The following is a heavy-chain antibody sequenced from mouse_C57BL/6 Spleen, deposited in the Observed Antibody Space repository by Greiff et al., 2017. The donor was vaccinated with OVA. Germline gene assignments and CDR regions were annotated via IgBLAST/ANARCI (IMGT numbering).Heavy chain of an antibody. V-gene: IGHV5-17*01. CDR1: GFTFSDYG. D-gene: IGHD2-1*01. Sequence: EVKVVESGGGLVKPGGSLKLSCAASGFTFSDYGIHWVRQAPEKGLEWVAYISSGSSTIYYADTVKGRFTISRDNAKNTLFLQMTRLRSEDTAMYYCARENYGNYVDWYFDVWGTGTTVTVSS. CDR2: ISSGSSTI. CDR3: ARENYGNYVDWYFDV. J-gene: IGHJ1*03.